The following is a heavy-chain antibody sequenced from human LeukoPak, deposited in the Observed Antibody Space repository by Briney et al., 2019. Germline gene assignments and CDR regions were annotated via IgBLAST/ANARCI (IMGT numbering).Heavy chain of an antibody. D-gene: IGHD2-15*01. Sequence: SETLSLTCAVYGGSLSDPYWSWFRQPPGKGLEWIGEINPRGSSIYNPSLKSRVTISVDTSKNQFSLNLSSVTAADTAVYYCAREPGYCSGGSCYGGWFDPWGQGTLVTVSS. CDR1: GGSLSDPY. CDR3: AREPGYCSGGSCYGGWFDP. CDR2: INPRGSS. J-gene: IGHJ5*02. V-gene: IGHV4-34*01.